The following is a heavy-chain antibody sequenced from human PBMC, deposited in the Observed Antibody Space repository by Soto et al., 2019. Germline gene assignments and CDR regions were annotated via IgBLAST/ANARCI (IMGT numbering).Heavy chain of an antibody. D-gene: IGHD6-19*01. CDR3: ARDLYYSSGRYFDHDAFDI. Sequence: QVQLVQSGADVKKPGPSVKVSCKASGYNFTSYGISWVRQAPGQGLEWMGWISPHNDRTKYARRFQDRVTMTTETPTRTVYMELGSLRSDDTAVYYCARDLYYSSGRYFDHDAFDIWGQGTVVTVSS. J-gene: IGHJ3*02. V-gene: IGHV1-18*01. CDR2: ISPHNDRT. CDR1: GYNFTSYG.